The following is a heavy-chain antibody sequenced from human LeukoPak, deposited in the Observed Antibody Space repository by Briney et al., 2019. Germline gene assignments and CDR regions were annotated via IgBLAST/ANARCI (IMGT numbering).Heavy chain of an antibody. J-gene: IGHJ4*02. CDR3: AGAPAGSLEWLSPFDY. D-gene: IGHD3-3*01. V-gene: IGHV4-61*02. Sequence: SETLSLTCTVSGGSISSASYYWSWIRQPAGKGLEWIGRIYASGSTNYNPSLKYRVTITADTSKNQLSLKLSSVTAADTAVYYCAGAPAGSLEWLSPFDYWGQGTLGTVSS. CDR1: GGSISSASYY. CDR2: IYASGST.